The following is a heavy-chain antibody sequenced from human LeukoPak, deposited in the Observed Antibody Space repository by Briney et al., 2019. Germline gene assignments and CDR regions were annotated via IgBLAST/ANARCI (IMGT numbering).Heavy chain of an antibody. CDR2: IRHDGTDQ. CDR1: GFTFS. Sequence: GGSLRLSCVGSGFTFSVHWVRQVPGTGLEWLTFIRHDGTDQHYADSVRGRFTISRDNSKNTVYLQMNSLRPEDPALYYCAKDGNWASVSWGQGTLVTVSS. J-gene: IGHJ5*02. CDR3: AKDGNWASVS. V-gene: IGHV3-30*02. D-gene: IGHD7-27*01.